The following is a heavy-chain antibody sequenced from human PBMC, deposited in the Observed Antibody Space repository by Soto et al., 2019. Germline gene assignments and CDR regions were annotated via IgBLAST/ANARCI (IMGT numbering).Heavy chain of an antibody. CDR2: ISAYNGNT. CDR3: AGLLHGWLREGYDAFDI. V-gene: IGHV1-18*01. Sequence: QVQLVQSGAEVKKPGASVKVSCKASGYTFTSYGISWVRQAPGQGLEWMGWISAYNGNTNYAQKLQGRVTMTTDTCTSTAYMEPRSLRADDTAVYYCAGLLHGWLREGYDAFDIWGQGTMLTVSS. CDR1: GYTFTSYG. J-gene: IGHJ3*02. D-gene: IGHD5-18*01.